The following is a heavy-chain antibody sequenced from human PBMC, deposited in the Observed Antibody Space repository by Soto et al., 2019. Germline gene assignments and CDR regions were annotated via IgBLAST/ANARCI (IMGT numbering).Heavy chain of an antibody. J-gene: IGHJ4*02. CDR2: ISGSGGST. D-gene: IGHD3-10*01. Sequence: GGSLRFSCAASGFTFSSYAMSWVRQAPGKGLEWVSAISGSGGSTYYADSVKGRFTISRDNSKNTLYLQMNSLRAEDTAVYYCAKAGAKLLWFGERSFVWGQGTLVTVSS. CDR1: GFTFSSYA. CDR3: AKAGAKLLWFGERSFV. V-gene: IGHV3-23*01.